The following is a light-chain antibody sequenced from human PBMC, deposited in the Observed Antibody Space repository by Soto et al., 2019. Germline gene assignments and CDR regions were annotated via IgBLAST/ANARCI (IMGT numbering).Light chain of an antibody. J-gene: IGLJ2*01. Sequence: QPVLTQSPSASASLGASVKLTCTLSSGHSNDAIAWHQQQPEKGPRYLMKLNSNGSHSKGDGIPDRFSGSSSGAERYLTISSLQSEDEADYYCQTWGTGIQVFGGGTKLTAL. CDR3: QTWGTGIQV. V-gene: IGLV4-69*01. CDR1: SGHSNDA. CDR2: LNSNGSH.